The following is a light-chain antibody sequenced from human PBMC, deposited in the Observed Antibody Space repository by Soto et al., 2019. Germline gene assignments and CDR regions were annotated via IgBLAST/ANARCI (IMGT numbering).Light chain of an antibody. Sequence: DVVLTQSPLSLPVTLGQPASISCRSNHSLVSTDGHTYLNWFQQRPGQSPRRLIYEASNRDSGVPDRFSGSGSDTDFTLKISRAEAEDVAIYFCMQGTYWWTFGQGTKVDIK. CDR1: HSLVSTDGHTY. V-gene: IGKV2-30*01. CDR3: MQGTYWWT. CDR2: EAS. J-gene: IGKJ1*01.